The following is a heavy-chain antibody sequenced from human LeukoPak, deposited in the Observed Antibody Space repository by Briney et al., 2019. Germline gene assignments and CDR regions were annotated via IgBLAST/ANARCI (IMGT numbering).Heavy chain of an antibody. CDR3: ARKKFIAAGGFDP. V-gene: IGHV4-59*01. J-gene: IGHJ5*02. D-gene: IGHD6-6*01. CDR1: GGALRKYY. Sequence: SGTLSLTRPVSGGALRKYYWGWVPQPPGEGLEGMGYIYYSGSTNYNPSLKGRFTISVDTSKNQFSLKLSSVTAADTAVYYCARKKFIAAGGFDPWGQGTLVTVSS. CDR2: IYYSGST.